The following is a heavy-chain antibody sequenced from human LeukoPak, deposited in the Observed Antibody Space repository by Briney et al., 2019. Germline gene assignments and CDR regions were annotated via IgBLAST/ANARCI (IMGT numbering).Heavy chain of an antibody. CDR3: ARDRYSYGLNLIDY. CDR1: GFTFSSYA. J-gene: IGHJ4*02. Sequence: HPGGSLRLSCAASGFTFSSYAMHWVRQAPGKGLEWVAVMSYDGSNKYYADSVKGRFTISRDNSKNTLYLQTNSLRAEDTAVYYCARDRYSYGLNLIDYWGQGTLVTVSS. V-gene: IGHV3-30-3*01. CDR2: MSYDGSNK. D-gene: IGHD5-18*01.